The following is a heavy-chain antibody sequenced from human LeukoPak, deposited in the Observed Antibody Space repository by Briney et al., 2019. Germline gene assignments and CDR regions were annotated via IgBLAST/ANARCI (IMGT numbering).Heavy chain of an antibody. V-gene: IGHV4-38-2*01. Sequence: PSETLSLTCAVSGYSISSGCYWGWIRQPPGKGLEWIGSIYHSGNTYHNPSFKSRVTISVDTSKNQFSLKLSSVTAADTAVYYCARQVSWSTSGGNWFDPWGQGTLVTVSS. CDR3: ARQVSWSTSGGNWFDP. CDR1: GYSISSGCY. J-gene: IGHJ5*02. CDR2: IYHSGNT. D-gene: IGHD3-3*01.